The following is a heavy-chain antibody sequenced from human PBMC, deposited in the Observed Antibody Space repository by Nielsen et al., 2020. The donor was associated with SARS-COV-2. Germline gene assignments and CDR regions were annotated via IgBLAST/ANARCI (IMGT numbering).Heavy chain of an antibody. V-gene: IGHV3-30-3*01. CDR3: GGAGC. D-gene: IGHD1-26*01. CDR1: GFTFSSYA. CDR2: ISYDGSNK. Sequence: GESLKISCAASGFTFSSYAMHWVRQAPGKGLEWVAVISYDGSNKYYADSVKGRFTISRDNSKNTLYLQMDSLRIDDTAVYYCGGAGCWGQGTLVTVSS. J-gene: IGHJ4*02.